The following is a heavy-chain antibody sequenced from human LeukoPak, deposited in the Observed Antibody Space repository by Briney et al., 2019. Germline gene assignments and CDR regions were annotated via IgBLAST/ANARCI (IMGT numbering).Heavy chain of an antibody. J-gene: IGHJ4*02. Sequence: GESLKISCKGSGYSFTSYWIGWVRQMPGKGLEWMGIIYPGDSDTRYSPSFQGQVTISADKSISTAYLQWSSLKASDTAMYYCAAYPRVYYDSSGYIDYWGQGTLVTVSS. CDR3: AAYPRVYYDSSGYIDY. CDR1: GYSFTSYW. D-gene: IGHD3-22*01. CDR2: IYPGDSDT. V-gene: IGHV5-51*01.